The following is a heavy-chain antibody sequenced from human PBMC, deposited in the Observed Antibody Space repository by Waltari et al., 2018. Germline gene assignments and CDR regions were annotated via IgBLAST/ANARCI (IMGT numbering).Heavy chain of an antibody. CDR2: SYSGGST. CDR1: GRTARSNY. D-gene: IGHD2-2*01. Sequence: EVQLVESGGGLVQPGGSLRPPCVASGRTARSNYLSRVRQAPGKGLEWVSVSYSGGSTFYADSVKGRFTISRDNSKNALYLQMSSLRAEDTAVYFCASCSRSSCYQGGFDYWGQGTLVTFTS. J-gene: IGHJ4*02. CDR3: ASCSRSSCYQGGFDY. V-gene: IGHV3-53*01.